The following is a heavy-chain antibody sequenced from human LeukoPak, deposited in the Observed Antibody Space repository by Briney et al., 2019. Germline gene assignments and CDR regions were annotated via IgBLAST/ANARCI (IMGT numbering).Heavy chain of an antibody. V-gene: IGHV1-3*04. J-gene: IGHJ4*02. D-gene: IGHD1-26*01. CDR3: GRERSGTYRTIDY. Sequence: GASVKVSCKAFGYTFISYALHWVRQAPGQRLEWLGWINTGNGNPKYSQKFQGTVSFTRDTSTRTAYMELNSLRSGDTAVYYCGRERSGTYRTIDYWGQGTLVTVSS. CDR1: GYTFISYA. CDR2: INTGNGNP.